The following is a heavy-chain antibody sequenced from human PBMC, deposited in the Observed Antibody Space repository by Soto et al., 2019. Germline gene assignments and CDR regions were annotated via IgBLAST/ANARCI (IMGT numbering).Heavy chain of an antibody. Sequence: QVQMVQSGAEVKKPGASVKLSCKASGYTFMNYYIHWVRQAPGQGLEWMGIINPNGYTSTLAQKIHGRITVTSDTSTSTVYMELGSLSSEDTAVYYCARDLHGAFTTMVYWGQGSLVTVSS. CDR3: ARDLHGAFTTMVY. CDR2: INPNGYTS. J-gene: IGHJ4*02. CDR1: GYTFMNYY. V-gene: IGHV1-46*01. D-gene: IGHD5-18*01.